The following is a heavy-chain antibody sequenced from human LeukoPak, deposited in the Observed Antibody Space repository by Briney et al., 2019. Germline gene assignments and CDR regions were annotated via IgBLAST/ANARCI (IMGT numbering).Heavy chain of an antibody. CDR3: ARDLTSGYYAFLY. CDR2: INPNSGGT. J-gene: IGHJ4*02. V-gene: IGHV1-2*02. Sequence: SVKVSCKASGYTFTGYYMHWVRQAPGQGLEWMGWINPNSGGTNYAQKFQGRVTMTRDTSISTAYMELSRLRSDDTAVYYCARDLTSGYYAFLYWGQGTLVTASS. D-gene: IGHD3-22*01. CDR1: GYTFTGYY.